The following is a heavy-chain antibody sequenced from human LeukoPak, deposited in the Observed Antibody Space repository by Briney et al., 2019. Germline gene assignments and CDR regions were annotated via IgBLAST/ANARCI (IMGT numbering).Heavy chain of an antibody. J-gene: IGHJ4*02. Sequence: GGTLSLSCVASGLNFDDSATHWVRQAPGKGLEWVSLISADGGSTFSADSVKGRFSISRDNSKNSLYLQMNSLRSEDTAMYYYAKESGKFDYWGQGTLVAVSS. CDR2: ISADGGST. V-gene: IGHV3-43*02. CDR3: AKESGKFDY. CDR1: GLNFDDSA.